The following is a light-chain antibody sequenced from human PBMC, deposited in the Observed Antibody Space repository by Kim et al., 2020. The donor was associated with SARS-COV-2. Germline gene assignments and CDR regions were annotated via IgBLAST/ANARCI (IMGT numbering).Light chain of an antibody. CDR1: QSVSSN. Sequence: SPVERATLSCRARQSVSSNLAWYQQKPGQAPRLLIYGASTRATGIPARFSGSGSGTEFTLTISSLQSEDFAVYYCQQYNNWPPLTFGGGTKVDIK. CDR2: GAS. CDR3: QQYNNWPPLT. V-gene: IGKV3-15*01. J-gene: IGKJ4*01.